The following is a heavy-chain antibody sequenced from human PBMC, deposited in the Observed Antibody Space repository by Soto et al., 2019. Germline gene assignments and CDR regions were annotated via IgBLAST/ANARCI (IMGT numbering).Heavy chain of an antibody. CDR2: IKSKPDGGTT. V-gene: IGHV3-15*01. CDR1: GFTFSNAW. J-gene: IGHJ4*02. Sequence: TGGSLRPYCIGSGFTFSNAWINWVRHALGKGLEWVGRIKSKPDGGTTDYAAPVKGRFTISRDDSKNTVYLQMNSLKTEDTALYYCVTGQYCDYWGQGTLVTVSS. CDR3: VTGQYCDY.